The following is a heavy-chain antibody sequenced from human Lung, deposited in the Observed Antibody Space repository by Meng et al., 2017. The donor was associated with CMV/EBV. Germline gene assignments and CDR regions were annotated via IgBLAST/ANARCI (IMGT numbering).Heavy chain of an antibody. V-gene: IGHV4-39*01. J-gene: IGHJ6*02. CDR2: IYYSGST. D-gene: IGHD2-2*01. CDR3: AGLCIVVVPAAICPMDV. Sequence: SETLSLTCTVSGGSISSSSYYWGWIRQPPGKGLEWIGSIYYSGSTYYNPSLKSRVTISVDTSKNQFSLKLSSVTAADTAVYYCAGLCIVVVPAAICPMDVWXQGTTVXVSS. CDR1: GGSISSSSYY.